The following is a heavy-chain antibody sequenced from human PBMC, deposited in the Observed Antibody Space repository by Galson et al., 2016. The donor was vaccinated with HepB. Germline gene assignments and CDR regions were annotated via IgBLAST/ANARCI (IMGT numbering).Heavy chain of an antibody. Sequence: TLSLTCSVSGGSISSGSYYWSWIRQPAGKGLEWIGRIYTSGRTNYNPSLTSRVTISVDTSKNQFSLRLTSVTAADTAVYYCAGVDYFASGSHPTYYFDYWGQGTLVTVSS. J-gene: IGHJ4*02. V-gene: IGHV4-61*02. D-gene: IGHD3-10*01. CDR2: IYTSGRT. CDR1: GGSISSGSYY. CDR3: AGVDYFASGSHPTYYFDY.